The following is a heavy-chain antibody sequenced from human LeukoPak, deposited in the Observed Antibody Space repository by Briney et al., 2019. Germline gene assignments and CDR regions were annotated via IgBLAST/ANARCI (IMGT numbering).Heavy chain of an antibody. CDR2: VNNDGSFT. J-gene: IGHJ4*02. CDR3: IYDV. D-gene: IGHD3-10*01. Sequence: GGSLRLSCAASGFTFNSYWMHWVRQVPGKGLVWVSRVNNDGSFTSHADSVKGRFTISRDNAKNTLFLQMNSLYYCSRDRLDIIYDVWGQGTLVTVSS. CDR1: GFTFNSYW. V-gene: IGHV3-74*01.